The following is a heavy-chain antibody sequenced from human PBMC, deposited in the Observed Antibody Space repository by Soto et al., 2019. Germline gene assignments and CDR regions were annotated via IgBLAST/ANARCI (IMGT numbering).Heavy chain of an antibody. CDR2: IYWDDDK. CDR1: GFSLSTSGVG. D-gene: IGHD3-3*01. CDR3: AHRRIGVSQWNYGDFDY. V-gene: IGHV2-5*02. Sequence: QITLKESGPTLVKPTQTLTLTCTFSGFSLSTSGVGVGWIRQPPGKALEGLVIIYWDDDKRDSPSLRSRLTISKETSKHQVVLIMTNVDPEDTATYFCAHRRIGVSQWNYGDFDYWGQGILVTVSS. J-gene: IGHJ4*02.